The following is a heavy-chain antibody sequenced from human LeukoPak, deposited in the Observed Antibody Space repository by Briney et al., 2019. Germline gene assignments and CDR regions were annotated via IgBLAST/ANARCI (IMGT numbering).Heavy chain of an antibody. D-gene: IGHD3/OR15-3a*01. Sequence: SQTLSLTCTVSGDSITRGGYYWSWVRQHPGKGLEWIGFIYHSGTTFYNPSLEGRAAISVDTSQNQFSLKLTSVTAADTAVYYCARAVDCRNYFDYWGQGTLVTVSS. CDR3: ARAVDCRNYFDY. CDR2: IYHSGTT. V-gene: IGHV4-31*03. J-gene: IGHJ4*02. CDR1: GDSITRGGYY.